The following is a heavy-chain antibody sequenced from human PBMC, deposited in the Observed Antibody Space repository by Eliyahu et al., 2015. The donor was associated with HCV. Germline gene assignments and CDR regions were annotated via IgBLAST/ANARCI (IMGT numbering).Heavy chain of an antibody. CDR2: IYYSGST. CDR3: ARDRIGVYSSSWWGWFDP. V-gene: IGHV4-59*01. CDR1: GGSISSYY. Sequence: QVQLQESGPGLVKPSETLSLTCTVSGGSISSYYWSWIRQPPGKGLEWIGYIYYSGSTNYNPSLKSRVTISVDTSKNQFSLKLSSVTAADTAVYYCARDRIGVYSSSWWGWFDPWGQGTLVTVSS. J-gene: IGHJ5*02. D-gene: IGHD6-13*01.